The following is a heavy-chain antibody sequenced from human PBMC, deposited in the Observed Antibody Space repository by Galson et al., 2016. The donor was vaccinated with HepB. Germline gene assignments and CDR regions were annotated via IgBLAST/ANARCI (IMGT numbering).Heavy chain of an antibody. CDR1: GFTFGTYT. V-gene: IGHV3-30*04. CDR3: SRGAPGGWFDP. J-gene: IGHJ5*02. D-gene: IGHD3-10*01. Sequence: SLRLSCAASGFTFGTYTMHWVRQAPGEGLEWVALVSYNGSNKYYVDSVKGRFTISRDNSKNTLYLQMNSLRVEDTAIYYCSRGAPGGWFDPWGQGTLVTVSS. CDR2: VSYNGSNK.